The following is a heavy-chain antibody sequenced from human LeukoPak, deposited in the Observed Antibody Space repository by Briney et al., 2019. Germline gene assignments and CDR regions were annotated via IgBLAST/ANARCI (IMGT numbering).Heavy chain of an antibody. Sequence: SETLSLTCAIYGESFGRYYWNWIRQAPGKGLDWIGEINQSGSTNYNPALKSRVTISVDTSKNQFSLKLTSVTAADTAVYYCARGRGYSSGWGHYYHSMDVWGQGTTVTVSS. CDR3: ARGRGYSSGWGHYYHSMDV. J-gene: IGHJ6*02. V-gene: IGHV4-34*01. D-gene: IGHD6-19*01. CDR1: GESFGRYY. CDR2: INQSGST.